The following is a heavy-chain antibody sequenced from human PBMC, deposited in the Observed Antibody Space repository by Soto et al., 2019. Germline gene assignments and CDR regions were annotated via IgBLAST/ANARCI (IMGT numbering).Heavy chain of an antibody. J-gene: IGHJ4*02. V-gene: IGHV3-74*01. CDR1: GFTFSAYW. Sequence: PGVSLRLSWVVSGFTFSAYWMHWVRQVPGKGLIWVSRISDDGSTTTYADSVKGRFTISRDNAKNTLYLQMNSLRADDTGLYYCTRGPRVSSTGTGAHWGQGTLVTVSS. CDR3: TRGPRVSSTGTGAH. D-gene: IGHD1-1*01. CDR2: ISDDGSTT.